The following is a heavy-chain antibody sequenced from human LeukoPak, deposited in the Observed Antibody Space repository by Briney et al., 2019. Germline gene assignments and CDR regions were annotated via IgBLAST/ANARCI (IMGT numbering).Heavy chain of an antibody. Sequence: ASETLSLTCTVSGVSIRSHYWSWIRQPPGKGLEWIGHISYSGSTNYNPSLKSRVTISVDTSKNQFSLRLSSVTAADTAVYYCTRDGEGDEGWDYWGQGTLVTVSS. CDR3: TRDGEGDEGWDY. CDR1: GVSIRSHY. J-gene: IGHJ4*02. CDR2: ISYSGST. V-gene: IGHV4-59*11. D-gene: IGHD7-27*01.